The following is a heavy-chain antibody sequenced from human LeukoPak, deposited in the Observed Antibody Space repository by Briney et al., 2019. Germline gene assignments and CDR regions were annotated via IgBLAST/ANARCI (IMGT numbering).Heavy chain of an antibody. V-gene: IGHV3-13*04. CDR2: IGSAGDT. J-gene: IGHJ6*02. CDR3: ARATYGAGFYYYAMDV. D-gene: IGHD4-17*01. CDR1: GLTFSSYD. Sequence: GGSLRLSCAASGLTFSSYDMHWVRQATGKGLEWVSAIGSAGDTYYPGSVKGRFTISRENAKNSLYLQMTSLRAEDTAVYYCARATYGAGFYYYAMDVWGQGTTVTVSS.